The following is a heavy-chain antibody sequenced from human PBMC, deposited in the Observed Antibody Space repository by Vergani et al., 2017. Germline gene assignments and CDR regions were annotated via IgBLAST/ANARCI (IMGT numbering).Heavy chain of an antibody. V-gene: IGHV3-23*01. CDR2: ISGSGGST. CDR1: GFTFSSYA. CDR3: ARDHGDYPSFDY. Sequence: EVQLLESGGGLVQPGGSLRLSCAASGFTFSSYAMSWVRQAPGKGLEWVSAISGSGGSTYYADSVKGRFTISRDNAKNSLYLQMNSLRAEDTAVYYCARDHGDYPSFDYWGQGTLVTVSS. D-gene: IGHD4-17*01. J-gene: IGHJ4*02.